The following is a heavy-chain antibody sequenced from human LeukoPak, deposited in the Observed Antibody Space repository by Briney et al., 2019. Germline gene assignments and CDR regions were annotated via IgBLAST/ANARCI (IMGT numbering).Heavy chain of an antibody. V-gene: IGHV3-53*01. J-gene: IGHJ3*01. D-gene: IGHD6-13*01. CDR1: GFIVSSNY. CDR2: IHSGGTI. Sequence: GGSLRLSCAASGFIVSSNYMSWVRQPPGKGLEWVSVIHSGGTIFYSGSVKGRFTISRDHSRNTVYLQMNDLRADDTALYYCARLKDVAVAGIGSHDLWGQGTMVTVSS. CDR3: ARLKDVAVAGIGSHDL.